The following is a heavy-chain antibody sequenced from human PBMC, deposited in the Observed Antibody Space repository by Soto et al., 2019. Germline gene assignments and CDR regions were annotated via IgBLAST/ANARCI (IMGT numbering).Heavy chain of an antibody. V-gene: IGHV4-34*01. CDR1: GGSFSGYY. Sequence: QVQLQQWGAGLLKPSETLSLSCAVYGGSFSGYYWSWIRQPPGKGLEWIGEINHSGSTNYNPSLKSRVTMSVDTSKNQFSLKLSSVTAADTAVYYCARGSDSSSWYYFDYWGQGTLVTLSP. J-gene: IGHJ4*02. CDR2: INHSGST. CDR3: ARGSDSSSWYYFDY. D-gene: IGHD6-13*01.